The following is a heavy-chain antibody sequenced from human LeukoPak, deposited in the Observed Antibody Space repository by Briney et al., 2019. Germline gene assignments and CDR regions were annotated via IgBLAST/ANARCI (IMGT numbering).Heavy chain of an antibody. V-gene: IGHV1-18*01. CDR1: GYTFTNYG. CDR3: ARDQSVRLLQTSSTYFKHVFAI. CDR2: ISAYNGNT. Sequence: RASVKVSCKTSGYTFTNYGISWVRRAPGLGLEWMGWISAYNGNTNYAQKVQGRVTMTTDTSTSTAYMELRSLRFDDTAVYYCARDQSVRLLQTSSTYFKHVFAIWGQGSMVTVSS. J-gene: IGHJ3*02. D-gene: IGHD6-13*01.